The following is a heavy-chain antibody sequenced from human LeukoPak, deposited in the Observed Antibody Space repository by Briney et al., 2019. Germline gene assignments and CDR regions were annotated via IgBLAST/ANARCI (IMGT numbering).Heavy chain of an antibody. Sequence: PSETLSLTCTVSGGSISGTSYYWGWIRQPPGKGLEWIGSIYYSGSTYYNPSLKSRVTISVDTSKNQFSLKLSSVTAADTAVYYCARHNCGSGTHWGQGTLVTVSS. CDR2: IYYSGST. V-gene: IGHV4-39*01. J-gene: IGHJ4*02. CDR1: GGSISGTSYY. D-gene: IGHD3-10*01. CDR3: ARHNCGSGTH.